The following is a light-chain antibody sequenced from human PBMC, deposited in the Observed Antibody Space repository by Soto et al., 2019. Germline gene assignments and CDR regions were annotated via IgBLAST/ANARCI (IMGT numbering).Light chain of an antibody. CDR2: EVS. CDR1: SSDVGGYNY. J-gene: IGLJ1*01. V-gene: IGLV2-14*01. Sequence: QSALTQPASVSGSPGQSITISCTGTSSDVGGYNYVSWYQQHPRKAPKLLIYEVSNRPSGVSNRFSGSKSGNTASLTISGLQAEDEADYYCRSYTSSSTQVFGTGTKLTVL. CDR3: RSYTSSSTQV.